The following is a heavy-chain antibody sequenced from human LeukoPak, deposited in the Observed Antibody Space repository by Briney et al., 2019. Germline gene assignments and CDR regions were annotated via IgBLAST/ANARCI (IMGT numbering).Heavy chain of an antibody. J-gene: IGHJ3*02. Sequence: SVNVSCKASGGTFSSYAISWVRQAPGQGLEWMGRIIPILGIANYAQKFQGRVTITADKSTSTAYMELSSLRSEDTAVYYCASPYYYDSSGYYQGAFDIWGQGTMVTVSS. D-gene: IGHD3-22*01. CDR2: IIPILGIA. CDR1: GGTFSSYA. CDR3: ASPYYYDSSGYYQGAFDI. V-gene: IGHV1-69*04.